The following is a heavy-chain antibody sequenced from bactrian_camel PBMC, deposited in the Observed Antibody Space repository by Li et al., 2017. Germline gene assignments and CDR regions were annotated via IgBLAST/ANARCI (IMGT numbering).Heavy chain of an antibody. CDR3: AAALFSGGHYSASYKY. CDR2: IDPGDVRT. V-gene: IGHV3S28*01. D-gene: IGHD2*01. J-gene: IGHJ4*01. CDR1: GFTFSNYD. Sequence: QLVESGGALVQPGGSLRVSCAASGFTFSNYDMSWVRQAPGKGLEWVSYIDPGDVRTYYIDSVKGRFTTSRDVAKDLLYLQMDTLKPEDTAMYYCAAALFSGGHYSASYKYWGQGTQVTVS.